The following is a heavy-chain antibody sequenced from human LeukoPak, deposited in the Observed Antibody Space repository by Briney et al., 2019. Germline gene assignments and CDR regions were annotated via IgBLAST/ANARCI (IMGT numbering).Heavy chain of an antibody. CDR1: GFTFGSYS. CDR3: AKKQPLGGSYAFDI. CDR2: ISSGSSYI. J-gene: IGHJ3*02. Sequence: GGSLRLSCAASGFTFGSYSMNWVRQAPGKGLEWVSSISSGSSYIYYADSVKGRFTISRDNAKNSLYLQMNSLRAEDTAVYYCAKKQPLGGSYAFDIWGQGTMVTVSS. V-gene: IGHV3-21*01. D-gene: IGHD1/OR15-1a*01.